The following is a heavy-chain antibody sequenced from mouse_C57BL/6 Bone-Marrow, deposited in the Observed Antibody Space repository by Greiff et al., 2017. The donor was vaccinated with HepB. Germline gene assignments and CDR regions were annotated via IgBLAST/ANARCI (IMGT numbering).Heavy chain of an antibody. CDR3: ARPYYGSRGPFDV. D-gene: IGHD1-1*01. CDR1: GYTFTSYW. CDR2: IDPNSGGT. J-gene: IGHJ1*03. V-gene: IGHV1-72*01. Sequence: QVQLKQPGAELVKPGASVKLSCKASGYTFTSYWMHWVKQRPGRGLEWIGRIDPNSGGTKYNEKFKSKATLTVDKPSSTAYMQLSSLTSEDSAVYYCARPYYGSRGPFDVWGTGTTVTVSS.